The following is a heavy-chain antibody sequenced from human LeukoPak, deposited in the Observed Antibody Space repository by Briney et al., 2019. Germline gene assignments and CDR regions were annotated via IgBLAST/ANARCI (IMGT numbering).Heavy chain of an antibody. J-gene: IGHJ3*02. CDR2: IYPGDSDT. Sequence: RGESLKISCKGSGYSFTSYWIGWMRQMPGKGLEWMGIIYPGDSDTRYSPSFQGQVTFSADKSISTAYLQWSSLKTSDTAVYYCACEVVANAFDIWGQGTMVTVSS. CDR1: GYSFTSYW. CDR3: ACEVVANAFDI. V-gene: IGHV5-51*01. D-gene: IGHD2-15*01.